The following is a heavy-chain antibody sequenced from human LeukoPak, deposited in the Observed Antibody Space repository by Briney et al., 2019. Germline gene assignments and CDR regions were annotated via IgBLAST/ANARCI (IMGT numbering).Heavy chain of an antibody. Sequence: ASVKVSCKASGYTFTGYYMHWVRQPPGQGLEWMGWINPNSGGTNYPQKVQGRVTMNRDTSIRTSYMELSRLRSDDTAVYYCAGVPYYDYVLSSYGHWGQGTLVTVSS. V-gene: IGHV1-2*02. CDR3: AGVPYYDYVLSSYGH. D-gene: IGHD3-16*01. CDR1: GYTFTGYY. CDR2: INPNSGGT. J-gene: IGHJ4*02.